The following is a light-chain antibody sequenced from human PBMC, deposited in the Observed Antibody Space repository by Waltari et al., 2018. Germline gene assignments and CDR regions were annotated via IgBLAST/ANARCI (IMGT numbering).Light chain of an antibody. CDR1: SSDVGSSNL. CDR2: EGS. Sequence: QSALTQPASVSGSPGQSITISCTGTSSDVGSSNLVSWYQQHPGKAPKLMIYEGSKRPSGVSNRFSGSKSGNTASLTISGLQAEDEADYYCCSHAGSSTLFGGGTKLTVL. CDR3: CSHAGSSTL. V-gene: IGLV2-23*01. J-gene: IGLJ2*01.